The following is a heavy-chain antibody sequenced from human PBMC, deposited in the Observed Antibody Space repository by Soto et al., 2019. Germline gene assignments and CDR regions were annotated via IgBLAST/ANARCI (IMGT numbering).Heavy chain of an antibody. D-gene: IGHD2-2*01. CDR3: AKWRSSASSSLGFDY. J-gene: IGHJ4*02. CDR1: GFTFSNYA. V-gene: IGHV3-23*01. CDR2: ISGGGGSI. Sequence: EVQLLESGGALVQPGGSLRLSCAASGFTFSNYAMTWVRQAPGKGLEWVSAISGGGGSIYYADSVRGRFTISRDNSKKTLDLQMDSLRAEDTAVYYCAKWRSSASSSLGFDYWGQGTLVTVSS.